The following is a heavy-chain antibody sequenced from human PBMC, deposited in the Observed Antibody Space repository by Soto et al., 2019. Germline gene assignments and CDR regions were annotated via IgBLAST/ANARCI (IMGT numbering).Heavy chain of an antibody. CDR2: ILYDGSNK. D-gene: IGHD4-4*01. Sequence: QVQLVESGGGVVQPGRSLRLSCAASGFTFSSYAMHWVRQAPGKGLEWVAVILYDGSNKYYADSVKGRFTISRDNSKNTLYLQMNSLRAEDTAVYYCARDGPTVTTSGYYYGMDVWGQGTTVTVSS. J-gene: IGHJ6*02. CDR3: ARDGPTVTTSGYYYGMDV. CDR1: GFTFSSYA. V-gene: IGHV3-30-3*01.